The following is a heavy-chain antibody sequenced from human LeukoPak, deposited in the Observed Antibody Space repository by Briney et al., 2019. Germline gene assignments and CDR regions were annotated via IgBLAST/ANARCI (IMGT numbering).Heavy chain of an antibody. D-gene: IGHD6-19*01. Sequence: GGSLRLSCAASGFIFSSYDTHWVRQTTGKGLEWVSAIGTAGDSYYPGSVRGRFTIFRENAKNSLYLQMNSLRAGDTAVYYCARGAGTGFDYWGQGTLVTVSS. J-gene: IGHJ4*02. CDR1: GFIFSSYD. CDR3: ARGAGTGFDY. CDR2: IGTAGDS. V-gene: IGHV3-13*04.